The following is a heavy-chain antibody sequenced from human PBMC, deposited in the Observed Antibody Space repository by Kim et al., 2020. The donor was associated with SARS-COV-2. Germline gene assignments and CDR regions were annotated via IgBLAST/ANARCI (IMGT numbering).Heavy chain of an antibody. Sequence: KSRFTISRDNSKNTLYLQMNSLRAEDTAVYYCARDLWASGKRPIRFWFDPWGQGTLVTVSS. CDR3: ARDLWASGKRPIRFWFDP. J-gene: IGHJ5*02. V-gene: IGHV3-30*01. D-gene: IGHD3-16*01.